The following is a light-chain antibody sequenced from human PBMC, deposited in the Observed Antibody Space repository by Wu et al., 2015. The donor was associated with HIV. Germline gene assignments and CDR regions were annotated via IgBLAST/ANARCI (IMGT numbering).Light chain of an antibody. V-gene: IGKV1-9*01. CDR3: QQLNSYPLT. Sequence: DIQLTQSPSFLSASVGDRVTITCRASQGISNYLAWYQQKPGKAPKLLIYAASTLQSGVPSRFGGSGSGTEFTLTVSSLQPEDVATYSCQQLNSYPLTFGEGPR. CDR2: AAS. CDR1: QGISNY. J-gene: IGKJ4*01.